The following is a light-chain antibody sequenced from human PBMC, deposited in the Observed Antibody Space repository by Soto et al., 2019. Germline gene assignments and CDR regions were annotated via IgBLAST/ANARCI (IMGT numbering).Light chain of an antibody. V-gene: IGLV3-25*01. CDR2: KNT. J-gene: IGLJ1*01. CDR3: QSAESSGSYYV. CDR1: ALPKQY. Sequence: ELTQPPSVSVSPGQTARITCSGDALPKQYAYWYQQKPGQAPVLVIYKNTERPSGIPERFSGSSSGTTVTLTISGVQAEDEADYYCQSAESSGSYYVFGTGTKVTVL.